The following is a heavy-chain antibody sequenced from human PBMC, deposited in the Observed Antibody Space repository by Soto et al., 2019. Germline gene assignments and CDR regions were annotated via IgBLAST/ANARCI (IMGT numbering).Heavy chain of an antibody. D-gene: IGHD3-10*01. CDR1: GYTFTSYG. V-gene: IGHV1-18*01. CDR2: ISAYNGNT. Sequence: ASVKVSCKASGYTFTSYGISWVRQAPGRGLEWMGWISAYNGNTNYAQKLQGRVTMTTDTSTSTAYMELRSLRSDDTAVYYCARDLPIYGSGSYYYYYGMDVWGQGTTVTVSS. CDR3: ARDLPIYGSGSYYYYYGMDV. J-gene: IGHJ6*02.